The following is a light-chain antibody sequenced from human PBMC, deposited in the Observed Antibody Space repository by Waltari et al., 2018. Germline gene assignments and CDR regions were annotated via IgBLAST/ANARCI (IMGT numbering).Light chain of an antibody. J-gene: IGKJ3*01. CDR3: QQRSNVLFA. V-gene: IGKV3-11*01. CDR2: DAS. CDR1: QGVRSF. Sequence: EVVLTQSPATLSLSPGERATLSCRASQGVRSFLAWYQQKPGQAPRLLIYDASNRATGIPARFSGSGSGTDFTLTISSLEPEDFAVYYCQQRSNVLFAFGPGTKVDFK.